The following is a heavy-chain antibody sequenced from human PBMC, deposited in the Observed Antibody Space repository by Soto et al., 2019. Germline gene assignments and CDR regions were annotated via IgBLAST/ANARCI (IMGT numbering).Heavy chain of an antibody. V-gene: IGHV1-18*01. Sequence: ASVKVSCKTSGYTFTNYGISWVRQAPGQGLEWMGWISAYNGNTNYAQKLQGRVTMTTDTSTSTAYMELRSLRSDDTAVYYCARGYYYDSSGYPNYYYYYGMDVWGQGTTVTVSS. CDR2: ISAYNGNT. CDR3: ARGYYYDSSGYPNYYYYYGMDV. J-gene: IGHJ6*02. CDR1: GYTFTNYG. D-gene: IGHD3-22*01.